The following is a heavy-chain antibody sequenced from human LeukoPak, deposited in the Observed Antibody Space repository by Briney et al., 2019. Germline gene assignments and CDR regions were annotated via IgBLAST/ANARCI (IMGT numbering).Heavy chain of an antibody. CDR3: AKDSLFTVTTTFDY. V-gene: IGHV3-53*01. D-gene: IGHD4-17*01. CDR1: GFTVSSNY. Sequence: PGGSLRLSCAASGFTVSSNYMSWVRQAPGKGLEWVSVIYSGGSTYYADSVKGRFTISRDNSKNTLYLQMNSLRAEDTAVYYCAKDSLFTVTTTFDYWGQGTLVTVSS. J-gene: IGHJ4*02. CDR2: IYSGGST.